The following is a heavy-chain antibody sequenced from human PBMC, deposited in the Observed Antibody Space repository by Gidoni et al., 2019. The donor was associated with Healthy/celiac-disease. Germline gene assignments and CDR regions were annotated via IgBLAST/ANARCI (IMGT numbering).Heavy chain of an antibody. CDR3: ARGRITMVQGVIIVAFDI. J-gene: IGHJ3*02. Sequence: QVTLKESGPVLVKPTETLTLTCTVSGFSLGNARMGVSWSRQPPGKALEWLAHSFSNDEKSYSTSLKSRPTISKDTSKSQVVLTMTNMDPVDTATYYCARGRITMVQGVIIVAFDIWGQGTMVTVSS. D-gene: IGHD3-10*01. CDR2: SFSNDEK. V-gene: IGHV2-26*01. CDR1: GFSLGNARMG.